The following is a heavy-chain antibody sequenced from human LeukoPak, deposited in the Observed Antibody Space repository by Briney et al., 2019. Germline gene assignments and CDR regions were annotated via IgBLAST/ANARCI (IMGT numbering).Heavy chain of an antibody. Sequence: GGSLRLSCAASGFTFSSYGMHWVRQAPGKGVEWVAVISYDGSNKYYADSVKGRFTISRDNSKNTLYLQMNSLRAEDTAVYYCAKDAAAGTRPYYSDYWGQGTLVTVSS. V-gene: IGHV3-30*18. CDR2: ISYDGSNK. CDR1: GFTFSSYG. J-gene: IGHJ4*02. CDR3: AKDAAAGTRPYYSDY. D-gene: IGHD6-13*01.